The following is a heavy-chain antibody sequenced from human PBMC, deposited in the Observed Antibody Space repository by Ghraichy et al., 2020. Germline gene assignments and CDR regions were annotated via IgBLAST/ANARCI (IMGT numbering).Heavy chain of an antibody. V-gene: IGHV3-23*01. CDR3: AKDMGSSGWPDYYFDY. D-gene: IGHD6-19*01. J-gene: IGHJ4*02. Sequence: GESLNISCAASGFTFSSYAMSWVRQAPGKGLEWVSAISGSGGSTYYADSVKGRFTISRDNSKNTLYLQMNSLRAEDTAVYYCAKDMGSSGWPDYYFDYWGQGTLVTVSS. CDR2: ISGSGGST. CDR1: GFTFSSYA.